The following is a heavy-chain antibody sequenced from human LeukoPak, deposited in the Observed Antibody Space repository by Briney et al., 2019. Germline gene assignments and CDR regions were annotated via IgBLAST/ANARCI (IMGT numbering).Heavy chain of an antibody. Sequence: TNYNPSLKSRVTISVDTSKNQFSLKLSSVTAADTAVYYCARTPQYYDFWSGYYIHWFDPWGQGTLVTVSS. D-gene: IGHD3-3*01. CDR3: ARTPQYYDFWSGYYIHWFDP. CDR2: T. J-gene: IGHJ5*02. V-gene: IGHV4-59*01.